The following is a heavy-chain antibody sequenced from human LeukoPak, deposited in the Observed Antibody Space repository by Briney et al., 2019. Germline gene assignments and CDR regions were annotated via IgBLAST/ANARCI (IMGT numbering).Heavy chain of an antibody. D-gene: IGHD3-22*01. CDR2: INSDGSST. CDR1: GFTFSNYS. J-gene: IGHJ3*02. CDR3: ARDRFGPYSSGYYDI. Sequence: GGSLRLSCAASGFTFSNYSMHWVRQAPGKGLVWVSRINSDGSSTSYADSVKGRFTISRDNAKNTLYLQMNSLRAEDTAVYYCARDRFGPYSSGYYDIWGQGTMVTVSS. V-gene: IGHV3-74*01.